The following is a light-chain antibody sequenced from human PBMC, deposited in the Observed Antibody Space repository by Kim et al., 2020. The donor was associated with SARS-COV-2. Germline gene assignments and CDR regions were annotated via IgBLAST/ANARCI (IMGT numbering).Light chain of an antibody. J-gene: IGKJ1*01. CDR3: RHYSDSRPWT. V-gene: IGKV3-20*01. CDR1: QSVSYNY. Sequence: PGEGATVSCRGSQSVSYNYRGWYEQKQGEEPRVVINAASSRRAGRPDRLRSSRSGTNFTFTISRLEPEDFAVDYCRHYSDSRPWTFGQGTKVDIK. CDR2: AAS.